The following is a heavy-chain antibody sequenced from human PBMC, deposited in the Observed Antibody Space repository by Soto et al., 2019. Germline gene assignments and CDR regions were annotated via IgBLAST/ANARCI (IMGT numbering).Heavy chain of an antibody. D-gene: IGHD6-13*01. Sequence: QLQLQESGPGLVKPSETLSLTCTVSGGSISSSSYYWGWIRQPPGKGLEWIGSIYYSGSTYYNPSLKSRVTISVDTSKNQFSLKLSSVTAADTAVYYCARQGGWIIAAAGTWWFDPWGQGTLVTVSS. CDR3: ARQGGWIIAAAGTWWFDP. J-gene: IGHJ5*02. CDR1: GGSISSSSYY. CDR2: IYYSGST. V-gene: IGHV4-39*01.